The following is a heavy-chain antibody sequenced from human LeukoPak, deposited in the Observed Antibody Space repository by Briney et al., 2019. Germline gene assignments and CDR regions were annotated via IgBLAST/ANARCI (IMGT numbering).Heavy chain of an antibody. CDR1: GHTFTHQW. CDR3: ARHSDVIGAI. D-gene: IGHD3-10*01. J-gene: IGHJ4*02. Sequence: GESLKISCKASGHTFTHQWTGWVRQKSGSGLEWMGIIYPRDSDTRYSPSFQGHVTISADTSINTAYLEWSRLEASDTAIYYCARHSDVIGAIWGQGTLVTVSS. CDR2: IYPRDSDT. V-gene: IGHV5-51*01.